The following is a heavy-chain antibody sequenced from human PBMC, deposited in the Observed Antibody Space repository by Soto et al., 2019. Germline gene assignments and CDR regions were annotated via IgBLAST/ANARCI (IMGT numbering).Heavy chain of an antibody. CDR2: ISYDSGTI. V-gene: IGHV3-48*02. Sequence: PVGSLRFSCAGSGFTFGTYSMNWVRQAAGKGLEWIAYISYDSGTIQYADSVKGRFTISRDNAKNSLYLQMNSLRDEDTAVYYCARLYYDYVWGQGTTVTV. CDR1: GFTFGTYS. CDR3: ARLYYDYV. J-gene: IGHJ6*02. D-gene: IGHD3-3*01.